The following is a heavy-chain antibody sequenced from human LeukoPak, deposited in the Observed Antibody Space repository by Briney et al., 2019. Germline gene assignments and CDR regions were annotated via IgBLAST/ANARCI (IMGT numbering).Heavy chain of an antibody. J-gene: IGHJ6*02. Sequence: GRSLRLSCAASGFSFKDTGMHWVRQAPGKGLVWVSRINSDGSSTTYADSVKGRFTISRDNAKNTLYLQMNSLRAEDTAVYFCARDYGRSRDYGMDVWGQGTTVTVSS. D-gene: IGHD3-10*01. CDR3: ARDYGRSRDYGMDV. CDR2: INSDGSST. V-gene: IGHV3-74*01. CDR1: GFSFKDTG.